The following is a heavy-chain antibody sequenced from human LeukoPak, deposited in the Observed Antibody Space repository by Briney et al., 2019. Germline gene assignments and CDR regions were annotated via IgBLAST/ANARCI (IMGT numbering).Heavy chain of an antibody. J-gene: IGHJ4*02. V-gene: IGHV3-73*01. CDR2: IRSKANSYAT. Sequence: GGSLRLSCAASGFTFSGSAMHWVRQASGKGLEWVGRIRSKANSYATAYAASVKGRFTISRDDSKNTAYLQMNSLKTEDTAVYYCTRHPRGYCINGVCYTGDYGGQGTLVTVSS. CDR3: TRHPRGYCINGVCYTGDY. CDR1: GFTFSGSA. D-gene: IGHD2-8*01.